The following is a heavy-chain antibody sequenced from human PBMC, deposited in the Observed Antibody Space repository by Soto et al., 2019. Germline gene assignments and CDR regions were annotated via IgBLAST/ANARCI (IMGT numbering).Heavy chain of an antibody. J-gene: IGHJ5*02. CDR3: AXXXRGXDWFDP. V-gene: IGHV3-66*01. Sequence: EVQLVESGGGLVQPGGSLRLSCAASGFTVSSNYMSWVRQAPGKGLEWVSVIYSGGSTYYADSVKGRFTISRDNSKNTLYLQMXSLRAXXTAVYYCAXXXRGXDWFDPWGQGTLVTVSS. CDR1: GFTVSSNY. CDR2: IYSGGST.